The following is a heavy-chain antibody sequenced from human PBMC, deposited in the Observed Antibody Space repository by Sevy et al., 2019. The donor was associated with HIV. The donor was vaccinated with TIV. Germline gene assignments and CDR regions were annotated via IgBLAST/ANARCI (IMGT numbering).Heavy chain of an antibody. CDR1: DGSFSGCY. D-gene: IGHD3-3*01. CDR2: INESGIT. J-gene: IGHJ6*02. CDR3: ARGEYYDFWSGYSYYYYYGMDV. Sequence: SETLSLTCAVHDGSFSGCYWNWIRQLPGKGLEWIGEINESGITYYNPSLKSRVTISVDTSKKQFSLKLNSVTAADTAVYYCARGEYYDFWSGYSYYYYYGMDVWGQGTTVTVSS. V-gene: IGHV4-34*01.